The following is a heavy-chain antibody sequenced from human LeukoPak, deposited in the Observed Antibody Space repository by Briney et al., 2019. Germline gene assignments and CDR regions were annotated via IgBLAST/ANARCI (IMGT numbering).Heavy chain of an antibody. V-gene: IGHV3-48*01. D-gene: IGHD5-18*01. J-gene: IGHJ4*02. CDR3: AREIQLWSGDVDY. CDR2: ISSSSSTI. Sequence: GGSLRLSCAASGFTFSSYAMNWVRQAPGKGLEWVSYISSSSSTIYYADSVKGRLTISRDNAKNSLYLQMNSLRAEDTAVYYCAREIQLWSGDVDYWGQGTLVTVSS. CDR1: GFTFSSYA.